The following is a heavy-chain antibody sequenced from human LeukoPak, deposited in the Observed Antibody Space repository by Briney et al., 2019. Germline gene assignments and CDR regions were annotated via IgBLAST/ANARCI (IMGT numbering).Heavy chain of an antibody. J-gene: IGHJ4*02. CDR2: IRYDGSNK. CDR1: GFTFSSYG. Sequence: GGSLRLSCAASGFTFSSYGMHWVRQAPGKGLEWGAFIRYDGSNKYYADSVKGRFTISRDNSKNTLYLQMNSLRAEDTAVYYCAKGAPIDSSGYYYPFDYWGQGTLVTVSS. CDR3: AKGAPIDSSGYYYPFDY. V-gene: IGHV3-30*02. D-gene: IGHD3-22*01.